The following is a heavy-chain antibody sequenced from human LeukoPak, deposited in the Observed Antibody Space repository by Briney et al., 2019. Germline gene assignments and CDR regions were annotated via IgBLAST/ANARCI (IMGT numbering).Heavy chain of an antibody. CDR2: INSDGSST. V-gene: IGHV3-74*01. CDR3: ARPTVVAAALKY. D-gene: IGHD6-13*01. J-gene: IGHJ4*02. Sequence: PGGSLRLSCAASGFTFSSYWMHWVRQAPGNGLVWVSRINSDGSSTSYADSVKGRFTISRDNAKNTLYLQMNSLRAEDTAVYYCARPTVVAAALKYWGQGTLVTVSS. CDR1: GFTFSSYW.